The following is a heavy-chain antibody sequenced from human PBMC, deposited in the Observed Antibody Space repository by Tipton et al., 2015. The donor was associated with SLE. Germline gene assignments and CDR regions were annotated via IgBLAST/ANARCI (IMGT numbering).Heavy chain of an antibody. CDR3: ARHVDGGSYFLSGMDV. J-gene: IGHJ6*02. CDR2: IYYSGST. V-gene: IGHV4-59*08. D-gene: IGHD1-26*01. CDR1: GGSISNYY. Sequence: TLSLTCTVSGGSISNYYWSWIRQPPGKGLEWIGYIYYSGSTNYNPSLKSRVTISVDTSKNQFSLKLSSVTAADTAVYYCARHVDGGSYFLSGMDVWGQGTTVTVSS.